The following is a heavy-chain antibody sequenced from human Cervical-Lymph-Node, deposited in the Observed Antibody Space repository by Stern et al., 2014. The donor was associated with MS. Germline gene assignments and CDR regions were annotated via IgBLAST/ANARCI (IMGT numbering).Heavy chain of an antibody. Sequence: AQLVESGGGVVQPGRSLRLSCAASGFTFSSYGMHWVRQAPGKGLEWVAVIWYDGSNKYYADSVKGRFTISRDNSKNTLYLQMNSLRDEDTAVYYCASGRWRTVTTLDYWGQGTLVTVSS. CDR1: GFTFSSYG. D-gene: IGHD4-17*01. CDR3: ASGRWRTVTTLDY. J-gene: IGHJ4*02. V-gene: IGHV3-33*01. CDR2: IWYDGSNK.